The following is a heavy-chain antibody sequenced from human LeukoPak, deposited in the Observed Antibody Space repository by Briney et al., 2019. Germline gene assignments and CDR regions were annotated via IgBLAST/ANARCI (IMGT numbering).Heavy chain of an antibody. Sequence: GGSLRLSCAASGFTFSSYAMSWVRQAPGKGLEWVSAISGSGGSTYYADSVKGRFTISRDNSKNTLYLQMNSLRAEDTAVYYCAKAPDIVVVPAAEDYWGQGTLVTVSS. CDR3: AKAPDIVVVPAAEDY. J-gene: IGHJ4*02. CDR1: GFTFSSYA. CDR2: ISGSGGST. D-gene: IGHD2-2*01. V-gene: IGHV3-23*01.